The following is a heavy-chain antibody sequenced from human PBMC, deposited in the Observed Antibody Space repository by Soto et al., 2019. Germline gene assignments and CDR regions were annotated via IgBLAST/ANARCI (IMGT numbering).Heavy chain of an antibody. J-gene: IGHJ6*02. D-gene: IGHD2-2*01. CDR2: IYYSGSP. Sequence: SETLSLTCTVSCGAISSSSYYWGCMRQAPGKGWGWIGSIYYSGSPYYNPSLKSRVTISVDTSKTQFSLKLSSVTAADTAVYYCARLGPHIVVTAAMTYYYYGMDVWGQGTTVT. CDR1: CGAISSSSYY. V-gene: IGHV4-39*01. CDR3: ARLGPHIVVTAAMTYYYYGMDV.